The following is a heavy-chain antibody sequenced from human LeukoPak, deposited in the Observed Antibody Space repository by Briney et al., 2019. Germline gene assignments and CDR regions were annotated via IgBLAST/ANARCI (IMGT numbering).Heavy chain of an antibody. CDR1: GSTFSSYW. CDR3: ARDLVTMVRGVIISFDY. Sequence: GGSLRLSCAASGSTFSSYWMSWVRQAPGKGLEWVANIKQDGSEKYYVDSVKGRFTISRDNAKNSLYLQMNSLRAKDTAVYYCARDLVTMVRGVIISFDYWGQGTLVTVSS. D-gene: IGHD3-10*01. J-gene: IGHJ4*02. V-gene: IGHV3-7*01. CDR2: IKQDGSEK.